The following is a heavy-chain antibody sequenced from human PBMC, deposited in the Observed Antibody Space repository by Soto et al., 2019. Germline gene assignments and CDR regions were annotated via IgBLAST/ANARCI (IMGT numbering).Heavy chain of an antibody. CDR1: GYFIGAGGYY. CDR2: FYSSGSI. CDR3: ARMYSSGSGWFYP. D-gene: IGHD6-19*01. V-gene: IGHV4-31*03. J-gene: IGHJ5*02. Sequence: QIELQESDPGLVKPSQTLSLTCFVSGYFIGAGGYYWSWIRHHPGKGLEWIGSFYSSGSIIYNPSLRSRVSITGDMSTNQFSMSLTSVTAADTARYYCARMYSSGSGWFYPWGQGTLVTVSS.